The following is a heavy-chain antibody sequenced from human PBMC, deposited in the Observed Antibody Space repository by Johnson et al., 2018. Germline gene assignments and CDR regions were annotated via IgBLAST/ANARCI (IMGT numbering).Heavy chain of an antibody. CDR2: ISSSSSYI. V-gene: IGHV3-21*01. Sequence: VQLVQSGGGLVKPGGSLRLSCGASGFSFSTYSMNWVRQAPGKGLQWVSSISSSSSYIYYADSLRGRVTISRDNAKNPLYLQMNSLGAEETAVYYWARSGKGYGDFAGTFDIWGQGTMVTVSS. D-gene: IGHD4-17*01. CDR1: GFSFSTYS. J-gene: IGHJ3*02. CDR3: ARSGKGYGDFAGTFDI.